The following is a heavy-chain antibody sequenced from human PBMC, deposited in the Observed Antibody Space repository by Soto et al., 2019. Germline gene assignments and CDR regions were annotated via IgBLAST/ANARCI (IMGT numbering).Heavy chain of an antibody. Sequence: SNNLSLTCTVSCFSITGKYWSWIRQSPGNGLEWFGYMYNTGITVYNPSFKSRVTISVDTSKNQFSLRLISVTAADTAVYYCARDLWGYCGTDCYPLDVWGQGTTVTVS. CDR2: MYNTGIT. CDR1: CFSITGKY. V-gene: IGHV4-59*01. CDR3: ARDLWGYCGTDCYPLDV. J-gene: IGHJ6*02. D-gene: IGHD2-21*02.